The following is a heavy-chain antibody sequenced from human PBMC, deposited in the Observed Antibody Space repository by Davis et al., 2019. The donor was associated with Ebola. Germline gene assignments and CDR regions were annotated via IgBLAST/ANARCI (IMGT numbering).Heavy chain of an antibody. J-gene: IGHJ6*04. V-gene: IGHV3-33*01. CDR3: ALLGYCTAGACSLGIHHDYGTDV. CDR2: IWSDGSDK. CDR1: GFTFSGYD. D-gene: IGHD2-8*02. Sequence: GESLKISCAASGFTFSGYDMHWVRQAPGKGLEWVAVIWSDGSDKFYADSVKGRFTISRDNSKNTLYLQMNSLRAEETAVYYCALLGYCTAGACSLGIHHDYGTDVWGKGTTVTVSS.